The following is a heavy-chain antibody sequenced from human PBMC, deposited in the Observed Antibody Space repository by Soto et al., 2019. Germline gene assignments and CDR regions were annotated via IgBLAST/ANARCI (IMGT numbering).Heavy chain of an antibody. V-gene: IGHV3-48*03. J-gene: IGHJ6*02. Sequence: PGGSLRLSCAASGFTLSNYEMNWVRQAPGKGLEWVSYISTGGSSIYYADSVKGRFTIARDNGKNSVYLQMSSLRAEDTATYYCARERGGLSGADVWGQGTTVTVSS. CDR3: ARERGGLSGADV. CDR1: GFTLSNYE. D-gene: IGHD1-26*01. CDR2: ISTGGSSI.